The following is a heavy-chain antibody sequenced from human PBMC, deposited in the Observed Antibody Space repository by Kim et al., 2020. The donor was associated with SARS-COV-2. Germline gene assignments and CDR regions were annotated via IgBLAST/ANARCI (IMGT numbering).Heavy chain of an antibody. J-gene: IGHJ4*02. CDR1: GFTFSSYG. Sequence: GGSLRLSCAASGFTFSSYGMHWVRQAPGKGLEWVAVIWYDGSNKYYADSVKGRFTISRDNSKNTLYLQMNSLRAEDTAVYYCARDLRSGSFDYWGQGTLVTVSS. CDR3: ARDLRSGSFDY. D-gene: IGHD6-19*01. CDR2: IWYDGSNK. V-gene: IGHV3-33*01.